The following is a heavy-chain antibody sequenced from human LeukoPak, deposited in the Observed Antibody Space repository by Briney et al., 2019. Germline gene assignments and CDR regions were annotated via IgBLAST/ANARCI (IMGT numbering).Heavy chain of an antibody. CDR3: AREYSGIMYYFDY. V-gene: IGHV3-11*01. J-gene: IGHJ4*02. CDR2: ISSSGSTI. Sequence: GGSLRLSCAASGFTFSDYYMSWIRQAPGKGLEWVSYISSSGSTIYYADSVKGRLTISRDNAKNSLYLQMNSLRAEDTAVYYCAREYSGIMYYFDYWGQGTLVTVSS. D-gene: IGHD1-26*01. CDR1: GFTFSDYY.